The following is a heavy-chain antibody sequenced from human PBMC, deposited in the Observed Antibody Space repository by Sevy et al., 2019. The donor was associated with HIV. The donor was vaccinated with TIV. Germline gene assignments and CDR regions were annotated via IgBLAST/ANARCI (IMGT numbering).Heavy chain of an antibody. D-gene: IGHD3-10*01. CDR2: IRGGGGSK. Sequence: GGSLRLSCAASGFTFSSYAMSWVRQAPGKGLEWVSAIRGGGGSKYYADSVKGRFTISRDNSKNTLYLQMNSLRAEDTAVYECSKAKGSGSYYTWWEYWGQGTLVTVSS. CDR3: SKAKGSGSYYTWWEY. CDR1: GFTFSSYA. J-gene: IGHJ4*02. V-gene: IGHV3-23*01.